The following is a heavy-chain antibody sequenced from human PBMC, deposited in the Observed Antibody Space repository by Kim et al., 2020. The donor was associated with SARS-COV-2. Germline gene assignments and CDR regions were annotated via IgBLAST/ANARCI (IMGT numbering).Heavy chain of an antibody. CDR1: GGSISSSGYY. D-gene: IGHD1-1*01. CDR3: ARQKDLQTF. V-gene: IGHV4-39*01. Sequence: SETLSLTCSVSGGSISSSGYYWGWIRHPPGKGLEWIGSIHYSGTTYYNPSLKSPVTISIDTSKNQFSLQLISATAADPATYYCARQKDLQTFWGQGTMVTVSS. J-gene: IGHJ3*01. CDR2: IHYSGTT.